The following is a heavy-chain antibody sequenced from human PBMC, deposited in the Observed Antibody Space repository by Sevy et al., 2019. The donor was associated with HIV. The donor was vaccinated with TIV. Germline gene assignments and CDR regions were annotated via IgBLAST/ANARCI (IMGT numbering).Heavy chain of an antibody. CDR1: GYTFTHYA. CDR2: INTDTGNP. Sequence: VSVKVSCKASGYTFTHYAVNWVRQAPGQGLEWMGWINTDTGNPTYAQGFTGRFVFSLDTSVSTAYLQISSLKAEDTAVYFCARDPGLLSYYYDAQYFQHWGQGTLVTVSS. J-gene: IGHJ1*01. V-gene: IGHV7-4-1*02. D-gene: IGHD3-22*01. CDR3: ARDPGLLSYYYDAQYFQH.